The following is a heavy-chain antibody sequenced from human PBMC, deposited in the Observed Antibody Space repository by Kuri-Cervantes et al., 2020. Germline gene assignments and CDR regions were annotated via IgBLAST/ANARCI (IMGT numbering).Heavy chain of an antibody. CDR1: GFTFDDYA. Sequence: GGSLRLTCAASGFTFDDYAMHWVRQAPGKGLEWVSGISWNSGSIGYADSVKGRFTISRDNAKNSLYLQMNSLRAEDTAVYYCARDDAVAGQGGYYYYYGMDVWGQGTTVTVSS. J-gene: IGHJ6*02. D-gene: IGHD4-23*01. CDR3: ARDDAVAGQGGYYYYYGMDV. CDR2: ISWNSGSI. V-gene: IGHV3-9*01.